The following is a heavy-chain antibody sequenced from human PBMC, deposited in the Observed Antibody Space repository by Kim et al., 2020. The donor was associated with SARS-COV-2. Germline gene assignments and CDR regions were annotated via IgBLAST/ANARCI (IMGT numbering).Heavy chain of an antibody. J-gene: IGHJ6*02. CDR2: INTGGSKS. Sequence: GGSLRLSFEASGFTFSDFYMSWMRQAPGKGLEWISDINTGGSKSSHADPVKGRFTTSRDNSKNALYLQMNSLRADDTAVYYCATTHFYGLYVWGQGTTVT. V-gene: IGHV3-11*01. CDR1: GFTFSDFY. D-gene: IGHD3-3*02. CDR3: ATTHFYGLYV.